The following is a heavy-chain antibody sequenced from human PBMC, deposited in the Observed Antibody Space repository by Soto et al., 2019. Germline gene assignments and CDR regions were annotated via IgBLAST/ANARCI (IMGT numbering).Heavy chain of an antibody. Sequence: ESGGGLVKPGGSLRLSCAASGFTFSSYSMNWVRQAPGKGLEWVSSISSSSSYIYYADSVKGRFTISRDNAKNSLYLQMNSLRAEDTAVYYCARGEVVVVPAAHDYWGQGTLVTVSS. J-gene: IGHJ4*02. D-gene: IGHD2-2*01. CDR1: GFTFSSYS. V-gene: IGHV3-21*01. CDR2: ISSSSSYI. CDR3: ARGEVVVVPAAHDY.